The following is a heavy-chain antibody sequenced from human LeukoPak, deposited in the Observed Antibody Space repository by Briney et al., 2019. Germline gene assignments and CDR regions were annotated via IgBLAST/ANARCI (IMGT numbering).Heavy chain of an antibody. V-gene: IGHV4-4*07. CDR3: ATLSPDSPGY. CDR2: VYTSGST. D-gene: IGHD3-16*01. CDR1: GGSISSYY. J-gene: IGHJ4*02. Sequence: KPSETLSLTCTVSGGSISSYYWSWIRQPAGKGLEWIGRVYTSGSTDYNPSLESRVTISVDTSKNQFSLNLSSMTAADTAVYYCATLSPDSPGYWGQGTLVTVSS.